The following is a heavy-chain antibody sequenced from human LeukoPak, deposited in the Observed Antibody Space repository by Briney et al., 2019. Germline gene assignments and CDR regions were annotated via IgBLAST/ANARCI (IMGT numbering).Heavy chain of an antibody. Sequence: ASVKVSCKASGYTFTSYGISWVRQAPGQGLEWMGWINPNSGGTNYAQKFQGRVTMTRDTSISTAYMELSRLRSDDTAVYYCAREEEQGNYFDYWGQGALVTVSS. CDR1: GYTFTSYG. CDR3: AREEEQGNYFDY. CDR2: INPNSGGT. D-gene: IGHD1-26*01. J-gene: IGHJ4*02. V-gene: IGHV1-2*02.